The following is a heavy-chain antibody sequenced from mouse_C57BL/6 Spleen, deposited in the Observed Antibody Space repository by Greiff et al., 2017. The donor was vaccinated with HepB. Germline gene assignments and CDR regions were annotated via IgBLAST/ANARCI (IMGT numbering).Heavy chain of an antibody. CDR3: ERREGCSSYVSYYYAMDY. CDR2: INPNNGGT. V-gene: IGHV1-26*01. J-gene: IGHJ4*01. D-gene: IGHD1-1*01. CDR1: GYTFTDYY. Sequence: EVQLQQSGPELVKPGASVKISCKASGYTFTDYYMNWVKQSHGKSLEWIGDINPNNGGTSYNQKFKGKATLTVDKSSSTASMELRSLTSEDSAVYYCERREGCSSYVSYYYAMDYWGQGTSVTVSS.